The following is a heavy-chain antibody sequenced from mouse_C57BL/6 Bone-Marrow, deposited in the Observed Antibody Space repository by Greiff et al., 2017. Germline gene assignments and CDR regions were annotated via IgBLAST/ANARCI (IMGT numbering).Heavy chain of an antibody. V-gene: IGHV1-81*01. CDR1: GYTFTSYG. Sequence: QVQLQQSGAELARPGASVKLSCKASGYTFTSYGISWVKQRPGQGLEWIGEIYPRSGNTYYNEKFKGKATLTADKSSSTAYMELRSLTSEDTAVYFCARSYFITTVVEGYWGQGTLVTVSA. CDR2: IYPRSGNT. CDR3: ARSYFITTVVEGY. D-gene: IGHD1-1*01. J-gene: IGHJ3*01.